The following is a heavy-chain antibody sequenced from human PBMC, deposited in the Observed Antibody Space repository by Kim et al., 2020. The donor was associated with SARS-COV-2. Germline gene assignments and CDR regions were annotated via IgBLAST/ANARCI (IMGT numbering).Heavy chain of an antibody. D-gene: IGHD3-10*02. J-gene: IGHJ5*02. CDR3: AKPGAVRYNWFDP. V-gene: IGHV4-34*01. Sequence: YNPALKSRPTISVDTSKNQFSLNLKSVTAADTAVYYCAKPGAVRYNWFDPWSQGTLVTVSS.